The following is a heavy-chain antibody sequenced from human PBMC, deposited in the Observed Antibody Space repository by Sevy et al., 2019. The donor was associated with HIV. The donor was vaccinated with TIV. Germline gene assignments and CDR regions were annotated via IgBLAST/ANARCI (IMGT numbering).Heavy chain of an antibody. D-gene: IGHD1-26*01. J-gene: IGHJ4*02. CDR2: ISSTGGNT. V-gene: IGHV3-64*02. CDR1: GFTFSSYV. Sequence: GGSLRLSCAASGFTFSSYVMHWAHQAPGKGLESVSAISSTGGNTYYIDSVKGRFTISRDNSKNTLYLQMDSLRVEDMAVYYCVRRGTAGSYDYWGQGALVTVSS. CDR3: VRRGTAGSYDY.